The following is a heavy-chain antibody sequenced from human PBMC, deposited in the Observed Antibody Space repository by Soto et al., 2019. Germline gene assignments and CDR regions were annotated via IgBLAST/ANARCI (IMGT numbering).Heavy chain of an antibody. CDR2: ISGSGGST. D-gene: IGHD6-6*01. CDR3: AKEKSSSPGYYYYYMDV. J-gene: IGHJ6*03. Sequence: GGSLRLSCAASGFTFSSYAMSWVRQAPGKGLEWVSAISGSGGSTYYADSVKGRFTISRDNSKNTLYLQMNSLRAEDTAVYYCAKEKSSSPGYYYYYMDVWGKGTTVTVSS. CDR1: GFTFSSYA. V-gene: IGHV3-23*01.